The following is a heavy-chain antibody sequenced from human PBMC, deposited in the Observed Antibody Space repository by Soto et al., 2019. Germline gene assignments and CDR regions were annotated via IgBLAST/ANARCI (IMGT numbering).Heavy chain of an antibody. CDR3: ARTGRYYDILTGYYGSYYFDH. CDR2: IYYGGST. J-gene: IGHJ4*02. V-gene: IGHV4-59*01. D-gene: IGHD3-9*01. CDR1: GDSISSYY. Sequence: SETLSLTCTVSGDSISSYYWSWIPQPPGKGLEWIGYIYYGGSTNYNPSLKSRVTISVDTSKNQFSLKLNSVTAADTAVYYCARTGRYYDILTGYYGSYYFDHWGQGTLVTVS.